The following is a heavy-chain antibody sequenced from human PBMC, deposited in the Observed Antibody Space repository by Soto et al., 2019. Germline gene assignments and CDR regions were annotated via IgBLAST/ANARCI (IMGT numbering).Heavy chain of an antibody. D-gene: IGHD5-12*01. J-gene: IGHJ4*02. Sequence: QLQLQESGPGLVKPSETLSLTCTVSGGSISSSSYYWVWIRQPPGKGLEWIGSIYYSGSTYYNPCLKSQVTRSVDTSKKQFSPKLRSVTAADTAVYYCARRERDGYNSYFDYWGQGTLVTVSS. CDR1: GGSISSSSYY. CDR2: IYYSGST. CDR3: ARRERDGYNSYFDY. V-gene: IGHV4-39*01.